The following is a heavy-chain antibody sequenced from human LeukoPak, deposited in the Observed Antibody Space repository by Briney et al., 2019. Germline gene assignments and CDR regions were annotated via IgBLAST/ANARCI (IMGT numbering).Heavy chain of an antibody. Sequence: ASVKVSCKASGYTFTNYAMNWVRQAPGQGLEWTGWMNPNSGNTGYAQKFQGRVTMTRNTSISTAYMELSSLRSEDTAVYYCARGLSIVGALTEDYWGQGTLVTDSS. D-gene: IGHD1-26*01. CDR2: MNPNSGNT. CDR1: GYTFTNYA. CDR3: ARGLSIVGALTEDY. V-gene: IGHV1-8*02. J-gene: IGHJ4*02.